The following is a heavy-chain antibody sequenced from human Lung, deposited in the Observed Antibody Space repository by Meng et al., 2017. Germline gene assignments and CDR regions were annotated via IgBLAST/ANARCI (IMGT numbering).Heavy chain of an antibody. V-gene: IGHV1-18*01. CDR3: ATARFSFLLGFDY. J-gene: IGHJ4*02. CDR2: ISTHNGNT. CDR1: ADTFANYS. Sequence: QVQLVQFGSEIKKHGASFEVSCKASADTFANYSISWVRQAPGQGLEWLGRISTHNGNTNYALKLQGRVTVTTDTSTSTAYMELRNLRSDDTAIYYCATARFSFLLGFDYWGQGTLVTVSS. D-gene: IGHD2-8*02.